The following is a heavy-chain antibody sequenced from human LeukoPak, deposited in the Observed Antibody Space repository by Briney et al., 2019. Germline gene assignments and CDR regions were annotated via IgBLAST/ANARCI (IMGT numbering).Heavy chain of an antibody. CDR2: INPNSGGT. CDR1: GYTFTNYY. Sequence: ASVKVSCKASGYTFTNYYMHWVRQAPGQGLEWMGWINPNSGGTNYAQKFQGRVTMTRDTSISTAYMELSRLRSDDTAVYYCARDEAGQRGFDPWGQGTLVTVSS. D-gene: IGHD6-25*01. CDR3: ARDEAGQRGFDP. V-gene: IGHV1-2*02. J-gene: IGHJ5*02.